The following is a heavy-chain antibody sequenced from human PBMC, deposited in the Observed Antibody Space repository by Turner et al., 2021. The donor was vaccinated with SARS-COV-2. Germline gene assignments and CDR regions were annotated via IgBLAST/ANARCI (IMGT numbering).Heavy chain of an antibody. D-gene: IGHD3-3*01. CDR2: INHNSGGT. Sequence: HVQLVQSGSEVKKTGASVKVSCKASGYTFNGYYMHWVRQAPGQGLEWMGWINHNSGGTNYAQKFQVWVTMTSDTSISTAYMELSRLRSDDTAVYYCARGHTLFGVGVTCPKYYYGMDVWGQGTTVTVSS. J-gene: IGHJ6*02. CDR3: ARGHTLFGVGVTCPKYYYGMDV. CDR1: GYTFNGYY. V-gene: IGHV1-2*04.